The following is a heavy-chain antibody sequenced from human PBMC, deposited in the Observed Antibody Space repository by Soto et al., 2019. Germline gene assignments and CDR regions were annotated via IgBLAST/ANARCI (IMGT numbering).Heavy chain of an antibody. CDR1: GGTFSGYA. CDR3: ARTDTAMVNVFHY. D-gene: IGHD5-18*01. V-gene: IGHV1-69*13. CDR2: IIPIFGTA. J-gene: IGHJ4*02. Sequence: SVKFSCEACGGTFSGYAISWVRQAPGQGLEWMGGIIPIFGTANYAQKFQGRVTITADESTSTAYMELSSLRSEDTAVYYCARTDTAMVNVFHYWGQGTLVTVSS.